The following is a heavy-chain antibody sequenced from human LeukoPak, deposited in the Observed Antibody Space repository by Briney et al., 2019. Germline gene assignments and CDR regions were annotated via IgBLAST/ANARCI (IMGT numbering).Heavy chain of an antibody. D-gene: IGHD2-2*01. J-gene: IGHJ4*02. CDR1: GYTFTSYG. Sequence: ASVKVSCKASGYTFTSYGISWVRQAPGQGLEWMGWISAYNGNTNYAQKLQGRVTMTTDTSTSTAYMELRSPRSDDTAVYYCARAPLVGGCSSTSCPLFDYWGQGTLVTVSS. CDR3: ARAPLVGGCSSTSCPLFDY. CDR2: ISAYNGNT. V-gene: IGHV1-18*01.